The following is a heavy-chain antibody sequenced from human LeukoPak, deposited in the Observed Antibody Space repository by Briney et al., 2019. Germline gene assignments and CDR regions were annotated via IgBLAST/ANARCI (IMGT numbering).Heavy chain of an antibody. CDR2: ISSSGSTI. J-gene: IGHJ5*02. D-gene: IGHD4-17*01. V-gene: IGHV3-11*01. Sequence: PGGSLRLSCAASGFTFSDYYMSWIRQAPGKGLEWVSYISSSGSTIYYADSVKGRFTISRDNAKNSLYLQMNSLRAEDTAVYCCARDSSDYGDYAGWFDPWGQGTLVTVSS. CDR3: ARDSSDYGDYAGWFDP. CDR1: GFTFSDYY.